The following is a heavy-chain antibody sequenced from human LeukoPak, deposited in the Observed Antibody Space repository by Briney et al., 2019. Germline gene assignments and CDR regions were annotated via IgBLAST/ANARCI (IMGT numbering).Heavy chain of an antibody. J-gene: IGHJ5*02. CDR1: GGSISSSSYY. Sequence: SETLSLTCTVSGGSISSSSYYWSWIRQPPGKGLEWIGEINHSGSTNYNPSLKSRVTISVDTSKNQFSLKLSSVTAADTAVYYCATAGSSSWSRGDWFDPWGQGTLVTVSS. D-gene: IGHD6-6*01. CDR3: ATAGSSSWSRGDWFDP. CDR2: INHSGST. V-gene: IGHV4-39*07.